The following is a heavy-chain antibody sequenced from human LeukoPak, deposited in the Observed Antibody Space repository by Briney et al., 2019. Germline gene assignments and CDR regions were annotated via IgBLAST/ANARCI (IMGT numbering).Heavy chain of an antibody. CDR3: ARGAITMVRGVIITAFDY. CDR2: IYYSGST. CDR1: GGSFSGYY. J-gene: IGHJ4*02. D-gene: IGHD3-10*01. V-gene: IGHV4-59*01. Sequence: SETLSLTCAVYGGSFSGYYWSWIRQPPGKGLEWIGYIYYSGSTNYNPSLKSRVTISVDTSKNQFSLKLSSVTAADTAVYYCARGAITMVRGVIITAFDYWGQGTLVTVSS.